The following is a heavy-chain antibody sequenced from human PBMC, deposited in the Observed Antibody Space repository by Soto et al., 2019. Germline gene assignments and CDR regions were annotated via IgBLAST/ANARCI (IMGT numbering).Heavy chain of an antibody. CDR2: IYHSGST. Sequence: SESLSLACAVCGGCMSSSNWWRWVNKPPGKGLEWIGEIYHSGSTNYNPSLKSRVTISVDKSKIQFSLKLSSVTAVDTAVYYCARDRKYRYCGYDYVDWGQGTLVTVSS. CDR3: ARDRKYRYCGYDYVD. J-gene: IGHJ1*01. CDR1: GGCMSSSNW. V-gene: IGHV4-4*02. D-gene: IGHD5-12*01.